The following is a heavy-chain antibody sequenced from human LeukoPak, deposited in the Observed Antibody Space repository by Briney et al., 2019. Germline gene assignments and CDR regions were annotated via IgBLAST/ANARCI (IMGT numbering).Heavy chain of an antibody. Sequence: ASVKVSCKASNYTFTSFGISWVRQAPGQGLEYMGWISTDSGNTNYVQKLQGRVTMTTDTSTSTAYMELRSLTSDDTAVYYCAICSGTFTDFDYWGQGTLVTVSS. V-gene: IGHV1-18*01. CDR1: NYTFTSFG. J-gene: IGHJ4*02. CDR2: ISTDSGNT. CDR3: AICSGTFTDFDY. D-gene: IGHD1-26*01.